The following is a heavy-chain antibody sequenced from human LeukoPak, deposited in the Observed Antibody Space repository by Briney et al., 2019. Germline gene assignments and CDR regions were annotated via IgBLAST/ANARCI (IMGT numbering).Heavy chain of an antibody. CDR2: ITHRGSA. V-gene: IGHV4-34*01. D-gene: IGHD5-18*01. CDR1: GRSFGNYC. Sequence: SETLSLTCAVYGRSFGNYCWSWIRQPPGKGLEWIGEITHRGSAKYNPSLKSRVSISVDTSKNQFSLRLNSVTAADTAVYYCARKRIYSYGRHTGVAVTESFDSWGQGTLVTVSS. J-gene: IGHJ4*02. CDR3: ARKRIYSYGRHTGVAVTESFDS.